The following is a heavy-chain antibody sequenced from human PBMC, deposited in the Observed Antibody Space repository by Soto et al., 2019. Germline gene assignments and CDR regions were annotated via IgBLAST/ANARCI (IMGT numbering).Heavy chain of an antibody. CDR3: AREARTLDWYLDL. Sequence: SETLSLTCAVSGYSISSNHYWDWIRQPPGKGLEWIGSVFHSGSTYYNPSLKSRVTMSVDTSKNQLSLTLTSVTAADTAVYYCAREARTLDWYLDLW. CDR2: VFHSGST. D-gene: IGHD6-6*01. V-gene: IGHV4-38-2*01. J-gene: IGHJ2*01. CDR1: GYSISSNHY.